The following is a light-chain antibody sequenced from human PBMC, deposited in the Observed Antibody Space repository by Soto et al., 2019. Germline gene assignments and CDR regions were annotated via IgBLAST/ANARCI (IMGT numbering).Light chain of an antibody. V-gene: IGKV1-39*01. Sequence: DIQMTQSPSTLSASVGDRVTITCRASQSISSYLNWYQQKPGKAPKLLIYAASSLQSGVPSRFSGSGSGTDFTLTISSLQPEDFATYYCPQSYSTPWTFGQGTKV. CDR2: AAS. J-gene: IGKJ1*01. CDR1: QSISSY. CDR3: PQSYSTPWT.